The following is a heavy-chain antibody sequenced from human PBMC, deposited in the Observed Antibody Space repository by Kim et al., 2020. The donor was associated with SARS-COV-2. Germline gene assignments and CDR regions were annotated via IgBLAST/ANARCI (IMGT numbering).Heavy chain of an antibody. CDR2: FDPEDGET. CDR1: GYTLTELS. V-gene: IGHV1-24*01. D-gene: IGHD3-22*01. CDR3: ATVGLEQFITMIVVTYAFDI. J-gene: IGHJ3*02. Sequence: ASVKVSCKVSGYTLTELSMHWVRQAPGKGLEWMGGFDPEDGETIYAQKFQGRVTMTEDTSTDTAYMELSSLRSEDTAVYYCATVGLEQFITMIVVTYAFDIWGQGTMVTVSS.